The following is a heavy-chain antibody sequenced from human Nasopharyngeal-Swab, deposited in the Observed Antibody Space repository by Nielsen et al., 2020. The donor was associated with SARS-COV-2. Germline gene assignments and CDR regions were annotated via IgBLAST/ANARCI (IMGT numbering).Heavy chain of an antibody. CDR3: AREFSPYDSSGYSDY. Sequence: ASVKVSCKASGYTFTSYGISWVRQAPGQGLEWMGWISACNGNTNYAQKLQGRVTMTTDTSTSTAYMELRSLRSDDTAVYYCAREFSPYDSSGYSDYWGQGTLVTVSS. CDR1: GYTFTSYG. CDR2: ISACNGNT. V-gene: IGHV1-18*01. J-gene: IGHJ4*02. D-gene: IGHD3-22*01.